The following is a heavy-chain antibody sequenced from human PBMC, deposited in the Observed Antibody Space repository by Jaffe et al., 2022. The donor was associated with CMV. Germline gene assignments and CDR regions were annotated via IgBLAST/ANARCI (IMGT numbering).Heavy chain of an antibody. D-gene: IGHD6-13*01. CDR3: ARGGAGRQQLVPNDY. CDR1: GYTFTSYY. V-gene: IGHV1-46*01. J-gene: IGHJ4*02. Sequence: QVQLVQSGAEVKKPGASVKVSCKASGYTFTSYYMHWVRQAPGQGLEWMGIINPSGGSTSYAQKFQGRVTMTRDTSTSTVYMELSSLRSEDTAVYYCARGGAGRQQLVPNDYWGQGTLVTVSS. CDR2: INPSGGST.